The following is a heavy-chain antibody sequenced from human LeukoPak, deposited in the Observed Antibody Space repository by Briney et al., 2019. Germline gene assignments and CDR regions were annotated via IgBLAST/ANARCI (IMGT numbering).Heavy chain of an antibody. CDR1: GGSFSGYY. D-gene: IGHD2-2*01. J-gene: IGHJ4*02. V-gene: IGHV4-34*01. CDR3: ARRPPSMVVDY. Sequence: ASETLSLTCAVYGGSFSGYYWSWIRQPPGKGLEWIGEINHSGSTNYNSSLKSRVTISVDTSKNQFSLNLTSVTAADTAVYYCARRPPSMVVDYWSPGTLVTVSS. CDR2: INHSGST.